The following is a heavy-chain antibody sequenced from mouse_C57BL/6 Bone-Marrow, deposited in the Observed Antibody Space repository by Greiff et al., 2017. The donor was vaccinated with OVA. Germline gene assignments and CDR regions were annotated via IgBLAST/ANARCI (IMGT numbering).Heavy chain of an antibody. CDR2: INPGSGGT. V-gene: IGHV1-54*01. CDR1: GYAFTNYL. CDR3: AKTAQGTWFAY. D-gene: IGHD3-2*02. J-gene: IGHJ3*01. Sequence: VQLQQSGAELVRPGTSVKVSCKASGYAFTNYLIEWVKQRPGQGLEWIGVINPGSGGTNYNEKFKGKATLTADKSSSPAYMQLSSLTSEDSAVYFGAKTAQGTWFAYWGQGTLVTVSA.